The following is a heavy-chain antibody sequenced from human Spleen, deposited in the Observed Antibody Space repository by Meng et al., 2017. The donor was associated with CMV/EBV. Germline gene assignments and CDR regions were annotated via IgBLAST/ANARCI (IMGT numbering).Heavy chain of an antibody. J-gene: IGHJ6*02. V-gene: IGHV6-1*01. CDR2: TYYRSKWYD. CDR1: GDSVSSNSAA. CDR3: ARDYYDSGAYYYTEEYYHGLDV. Sequence: SQTLSLTCAIFGDSVSSNSAAWNWIRQSPSRGLEWLGRTYYRSKWYDDYAMAVKSRITINPDTSKNQFSLQLNSVTPEDTAVYYCARDYYDSGAYYYTEEYYHGLDVWGQGTTVTVSS. D-gene: IGHD3-22*01.